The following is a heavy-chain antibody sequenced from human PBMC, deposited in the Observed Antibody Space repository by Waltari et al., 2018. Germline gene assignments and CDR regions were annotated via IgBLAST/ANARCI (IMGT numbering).Heavy chain of an antibody. V-gene: IGHV3-49*04. CDR3: TRPPLAAAGTLPLDY. CDR1: GFTFGDYA. J-gene: IGHJ4*02. Sequence: EVQLVESGGGLVQPGRSLRLSCTASGFTFGDYAMSWVRQAPGKGLEWVGFIRSKAYGVTTEYAASVKGRFTISRDDSKSTAYLQMNSLKTEDTAVYYCTRPPLAAAGTLPLDYWGQGTLVTVSS. CDR2: IRSKAYGVTT. D-gene: IGHD6-13*01.